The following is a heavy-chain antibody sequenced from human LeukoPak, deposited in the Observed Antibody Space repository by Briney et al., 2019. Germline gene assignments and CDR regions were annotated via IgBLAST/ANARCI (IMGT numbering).Heavy chain of an antibody. CDR1: GFTFSSYT. J-gene: IGHJ3*02. Sequence: PGGSLRLSCAASGFTFSSYTMNWVRQPPGKGLEWVSNIGTSSTTIYYADSVKGRFTISRDNAKNTLYLQMNSLRAEDTAVYYCARVRGYCSSTSCYTGAFDIWGQGTMVTVSS. CDR3: ARVRGYCSSTSCYTGAFDI. V-gene: IGHV3-48*04. D-gene: IGHD2-2*02. CDR2: IGTSSTTI.